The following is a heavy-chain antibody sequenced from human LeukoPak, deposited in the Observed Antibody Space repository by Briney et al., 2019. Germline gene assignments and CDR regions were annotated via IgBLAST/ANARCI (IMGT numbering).Heavy chain of an antibody. Sequence: ASVKVSCKASGYTFTDYYIHWVRQAPGQGLEWMGLMLPNSGGTNIAQRIQGRLTLTRDTSISTAFMELSRLTSDDTAVYYCARDSVTLPGLSFDYWGQGTLLTVSP. V-gene: IGHV1-2*02. D-gene: IGHD1-26*01. CDR3: ARDSVTLPGLSFDY. CDR1: GYTFTDYY. J-gene: IGHJ4*02. CDR2: MLPNSGGT.